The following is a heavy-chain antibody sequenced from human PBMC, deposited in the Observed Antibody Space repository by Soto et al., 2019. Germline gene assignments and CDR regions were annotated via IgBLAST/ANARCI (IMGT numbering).Heavy chain of an antibody. J-gene: IGHJ2*01. CDR1: GFTFSSYE. D-gene: IGHD1-1*01. Sequence: ELQLVESGGALVQPGGSLRLSCAVSGFTFSSYEMNWVRQAPGKGLEWVSYISSSATTIYYADSVKGRFTISRDNAKNSLYLQMNSLRAEDTAVYYCARDRRGTMIKEGPWYFDLWGRGTLLTVSS. CDR2: ISSSATTI. V-gene: IGHV3-48*03. CDR3: ARDRRGTMIKEGPWYFDL.